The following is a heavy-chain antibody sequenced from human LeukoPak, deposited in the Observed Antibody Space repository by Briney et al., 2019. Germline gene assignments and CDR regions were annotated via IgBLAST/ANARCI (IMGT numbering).Heavy chain of an antibody. J-gene: IGHJ4*02. CDR2: LKQDGGEK. V-gene: IGHV3-7*02. D-gene: IGHD3-10*01. CDR3: RYGSGGTSFDF. Sequence: GGCLRLSCAASGFTCNNCWMTWARQAPGKGLEWVANLKQDGGEKYYVDSVKGRFTISRDNAKNSLYLQMNSLRAEDSAVYYCRYGSGGTSFDFWVQGTLDTVPS. CDR1: GFTCNNCW.